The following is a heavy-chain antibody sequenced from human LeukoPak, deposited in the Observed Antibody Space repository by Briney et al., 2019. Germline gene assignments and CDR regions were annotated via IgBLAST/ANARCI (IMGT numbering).Heavy chain of an antibody. J-gene: IGHJ4*02. CDR2: INHSGST. D-gene: IGHD3-10*01. CDR3: ARAIWFGESRFDY. CDR1: GGSFSGHY. V-gene: IGHV4-34*01. Sequence: SETLSLTCAAYGGSFSGHYWSWIRQPPGKGLEWIGEINHSGSTNYNPSLKSRVTISVDTSKNQFSLKLSSVTAADTAVYYCARAIWFGESRFDYWGQGTLVTVSS.